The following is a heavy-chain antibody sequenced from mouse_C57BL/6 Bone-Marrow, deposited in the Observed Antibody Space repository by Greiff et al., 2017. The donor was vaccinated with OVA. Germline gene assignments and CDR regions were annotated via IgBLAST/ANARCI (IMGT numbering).Heavy chain of an antibody. CDR3: ARGGYGSPFAY. J-gene: IGHJ3*01. V-gene: IGHV1-81*01. D-gene: IGHD1-1*01. Sequence: VQLQQSGAELARPGASVKLSCKASGYTFTSYGISWVKQRTGQGLEWIGEIYPRSGNNYYNEKFKGKATLTADKSSSTAYMELRSLTSEDSAVYFCARGGYGSPFAYWGQGTLVTVSA. CDR2: IYPRSGNN. CDR1: GYTFTSYG.